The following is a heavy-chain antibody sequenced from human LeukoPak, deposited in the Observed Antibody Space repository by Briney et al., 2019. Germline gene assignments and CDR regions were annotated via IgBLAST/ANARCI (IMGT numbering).Heavy chain of an antibody. CDR1: GFTFSSYG. CDR3: ARVKRGGNGAFDI. CDR2: IYYSGST. J-gene: IGHJ3*02. V-gene: IGHV4-59*05. Sequence: GSLRLSCAASGFTFSSYGMHWVRQAPGKGLEWIGGIYYSGSTYYNPSLKSRVTISVDTSKNQFSLKLSSVTAADTAVYYCARVKRGGNGAFDIWGQGTMVTVSS. D-gene: IGHD4-23*01.